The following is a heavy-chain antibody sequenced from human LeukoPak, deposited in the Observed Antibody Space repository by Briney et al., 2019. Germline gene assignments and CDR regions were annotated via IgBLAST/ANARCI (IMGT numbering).Heavy chain of an antibody. CDR2: IYYSGST. CDR1: GGPISSGGYY. CDR3: ARTRRDGYKYFDY. D-gene: IGHD5-24*01. V-gene: IGHV4-31*03. J-gene: IGHJ4*02. Sequence: SETLSLTCTVSGGPISSGGYYWSWIRQHPGKGLEWIGYIYYSGSTYYNPSLKSRVTISVDTSKNQFSLKLSSVTAADTAVYYCARTRRDGYKYFDYWGQGTLVTVSS.